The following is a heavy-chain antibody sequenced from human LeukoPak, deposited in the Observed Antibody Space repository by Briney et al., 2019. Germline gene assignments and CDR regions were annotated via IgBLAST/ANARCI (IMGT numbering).Heavy chain of an antibody. V-gene: IGHV3-9*01. D-gene: IGHD6-13*01. Sequence: PGGSLRLSCAASGFTFDDYAMHWVRQAPGKGLEWVSGISWNSGSIGYADSVKGRFTISRDNAKNSLYLQMNSLRAEDTALYYCAKDDAPGAIAAAGTHAFDIWGQGTMVTVSS. CDR1: GFTFDDYA. CDR3: AKDDAPGAIAAAGTHAFDI. CDR2: ISWNSGSI. J-gene: IGHJ3*02.